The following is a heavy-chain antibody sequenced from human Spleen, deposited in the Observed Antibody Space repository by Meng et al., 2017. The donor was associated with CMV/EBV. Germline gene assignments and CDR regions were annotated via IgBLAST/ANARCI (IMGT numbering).Heavy chain of an antibody. V-gene: IGHV3-7*03. J-gene: IGHJ4*02. D-gene: IGHD2-15*01. CDR3: VKLVAAYCRGGFCYFDK. CDR1: RFTFSPYT. Sequence: GESLKISCVASRFTFSPYTMHWVRQAPGKGLEWVANIKQDGSEKYYVDSVKGRFTISRDNAKNSLYLQMNSLRVEDTALYYCVKLVAAYCRGGFCYFDKWGQGTLVTVSS. CDR2: IKQDGSEK.